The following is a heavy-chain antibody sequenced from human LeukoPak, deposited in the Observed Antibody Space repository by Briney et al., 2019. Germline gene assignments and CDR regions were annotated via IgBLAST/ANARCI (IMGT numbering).Heavy chain of an antibody. Sequence: SETLSLTCTVSGGSISSYYWSWIRQPAGKGLEWIGRIYTSGSTNYNPSLKSRVIMSVDTSKNQFSLKLSSVTAADTAVYYCARGSVYYDSSGYYEGYGMDVWGQGATVTVSS. CDR1: GGSISSYY. CDR2: IYTSGST. D-gene: IGHD3-22*01. V-gene: IGHV4-4*07. CDR3: ARGSVYYDSSGYYEGYGMDV. J-gene: IGHJ6*02.